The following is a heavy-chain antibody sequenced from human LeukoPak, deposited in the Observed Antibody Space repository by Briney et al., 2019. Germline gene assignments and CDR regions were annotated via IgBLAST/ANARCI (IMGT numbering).Heavy chain of an antibody. J-gene: IGHJ4*02. CDR1: GASISSGDYH. V-gene: IGHV4-30-4*01. CDR2: IHDSGST. D-gene: IGHD1-26*01. Sequence: SQTLSLTCTVSGASISSGDYHWNWIRQPPGKGLEWIGFIHDSGSTYYNPSLKSRVTISVDRSKNQFSLKLSSVTAADTAVYYCAREGEWELPHFDYWGQGTLVTVSS. CDR3: AREGEWELPHFDY.